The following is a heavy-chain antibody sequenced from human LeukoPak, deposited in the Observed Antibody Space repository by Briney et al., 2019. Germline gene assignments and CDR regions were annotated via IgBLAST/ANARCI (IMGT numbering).Heavy chain of an antibody. J-gene: IGHJ5*02. CDR2: IYTTGST. CDR3: ARGGFTKFDP. CDR1: GESISSYY. V-gene: IGHV4-4*07. Sequence: PSETLSLTCAVSGESISSYYWSWIRQPAGKGLEWIGRIYTTGSTNYNPSLKSRVTMSVDTSNNQFSLKLSSVTAADTAVYYCARGGFTKFDPWGQGTLVTVSS. D-gene: IGHD3-3*01.